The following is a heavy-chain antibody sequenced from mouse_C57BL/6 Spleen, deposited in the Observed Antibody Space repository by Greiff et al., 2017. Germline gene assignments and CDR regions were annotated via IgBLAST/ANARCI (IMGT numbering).Heavy chain of an antibody. CDR2: INPCNGGT. D-gene: IGHD3-1*01. CDR1: GYTFTSYW. CDR3: ARPRGGGLAWFAY. V-gene: IGHV1-53*01. Sequence: VQLQQSGTELVKPGASVKLSCTASGYTFTSYWMPWVKQRPGQGLEWIGKINPCNGGTNYNEKFKSKATLTVDKSYSTAYMQLSSLTSEDSAVYYCARPRGGGLAWFAYWGQGTLVTVSA. J-gene: IGHJ3*01.